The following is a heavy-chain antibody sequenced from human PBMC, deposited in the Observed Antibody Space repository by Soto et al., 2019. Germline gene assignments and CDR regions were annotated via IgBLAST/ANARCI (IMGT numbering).Heavy chain of an antibody. J-gene: IGHJ4*02. CDR2: INPNSGGT. V-gene: IGHV1-2*04. Sequence: ASVKVSCKASGYTFTGYYMHWVRQAPGQGLEWIGWINPNSGGTNYAQKFQGWVTMTRDTSISTAYMELSRLRSDDTAVYYCARERTMVRGVRGFDYWGQGTLVTVSS. CDR3: ARERTMVRGVRGFDY. CDR1: GYTFTGYY. D-gene: IGHD3-10*01.